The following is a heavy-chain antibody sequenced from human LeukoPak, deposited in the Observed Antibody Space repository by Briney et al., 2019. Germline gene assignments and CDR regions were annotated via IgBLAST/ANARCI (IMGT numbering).Heavy chain of an antibody. D-gene: IGHD6-19*01. J-gene: IGHJ4*02. CDR2: IYYSGST. V-gene: IGHV4-59*01. CDR3: AKDKVHSGWYRAGIDY. CDR1: GGSISSYY. Sequence: PSETLSLTCTVSGGSISSYYWSWIRQPPGKGLEWIGYIYYSGSTNYNPSLKSRVTISVDTSKSQFSLKLSSVTAADTAVYYCAKDKVHSGWYRAGIDYWGQGTLVTVSS.